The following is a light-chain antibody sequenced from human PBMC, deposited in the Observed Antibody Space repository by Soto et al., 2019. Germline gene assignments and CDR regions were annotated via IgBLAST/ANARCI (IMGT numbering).Light chain of an antibody. CDR1: SGDIGSYNR. Sequence: QSVLTQPASVSGSPGQSITISCTGTSGDIGSYNRVSWYQQHPGKAPKDIIYEVTDRPSGVSNRFSGSKSGNTASLTISGLQAEDEAEYYCSSYTHINTRACVFGTGTKLTVL. V-gene: IGLV2-14*01. CDR2: EVT. CDR3: SSYTHINTRACV. J-gene: IGLJ1*01.